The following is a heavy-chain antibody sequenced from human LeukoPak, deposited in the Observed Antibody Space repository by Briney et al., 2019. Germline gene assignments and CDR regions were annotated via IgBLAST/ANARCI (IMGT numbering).Heavy chain of an antibody. CDR3: ARGGLGGAVAEDIFDY. D-gene: IGHD6-19*01. J-gene: IGHJ4*02. Sequence: GGSLRLSCAASGFTFSVYRMHWVRHAPGKGLVWVSRINSDGSSTSYADSVKGRFTISRDNAKNTLYLQMNSLRAEDTAVYYCARGGLGGAVAEDIFDYWGQGTLVTVSS. V-gene: IGHV3-74*01. CDR1: GFTFSVYR. CDR2: INSDGSST.